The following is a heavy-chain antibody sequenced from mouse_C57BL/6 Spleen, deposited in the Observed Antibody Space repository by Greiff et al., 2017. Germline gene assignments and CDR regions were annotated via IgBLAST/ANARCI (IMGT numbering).Heavy chain of an antibody. D-gene: IGHD1-1*01. CDR1: GYTFPDYE. CDR3: TRGLLSYAMDD. Sequence: VQLQQSGAELVRPGASVTLSCKASGYTFPDYEMHWVKQTPVHGLEWIGAIDPETGGTAYNQKFKGKAILTADKSSSTAYMELRSLTSEDSAVYYCTRGLLSYAMDDWGQGTSVTVSS. J-gene: IGHJ4*01. V-gene: IGHV1-15*01. CDR2: IDPETGGT.